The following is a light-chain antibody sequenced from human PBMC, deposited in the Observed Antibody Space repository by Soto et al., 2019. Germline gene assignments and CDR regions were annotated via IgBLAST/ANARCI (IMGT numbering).Light chain of an antibody. CDR3: SSYTPSGTPM. Sequence: QSALTQPASVSGSPGQSITISCTGTSSDVGGYNYLSWYQQHPGKAPRVMIYEVSNRPSGVSNRFSGSKSGNTASLTISGLQDEDEAAYFCSSYTPSGTPMFGGGTKLTV. CDR2: EVS. V-gene: IGLV2-14*01. J-gene: IGLJ3*02. CDR1: SSDVGGYNY.